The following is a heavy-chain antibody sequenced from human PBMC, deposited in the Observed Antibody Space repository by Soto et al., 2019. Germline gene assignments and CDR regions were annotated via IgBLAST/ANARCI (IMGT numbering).Heavy chain of an antibody. CDR2: IWYDGSNK. D-gene: IGHD3-3*01. CDR3: ARDLNYVLRFLEWLSDYYYYGMDV. V-gene: IGHV3-33*01. CDR1: GFTFSSYG. J-gene: IGHJ6*02. Sequence: PGGSLRLSCAASGFTFSSYGMHWVRQAPGKGLEWVAVIWYDGSNKYYADSVKGRFTISRDNSKNTLYLQMNSLRAEDTAVYYCARDLNYVLRFLEWLSDYYYYGMDVWGQGTTVTVSS.